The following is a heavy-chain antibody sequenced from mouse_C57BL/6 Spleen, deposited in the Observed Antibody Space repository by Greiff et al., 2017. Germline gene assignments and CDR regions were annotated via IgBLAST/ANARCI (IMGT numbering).Heavy chain of an antibody. CDR1: GFTFSDYG. CDR3: AIYDYGGFAY. J-gene: IGHJ3*01. Sequence: EVKLVESGGGLVKPGGSLKLSCAASGFTFSDYGMHWVRQAPEKGLKWVAYISSGSSTIYYADTVKGRFTISRDNAKNTLFLQMTSLRSEDTAMYYCAIYDYGGFAYWGQGTLVTVSA. CDR2: ISSGSSTI. V-gene: IGHV5-17*01. D-gene: IGHD2-4*01.